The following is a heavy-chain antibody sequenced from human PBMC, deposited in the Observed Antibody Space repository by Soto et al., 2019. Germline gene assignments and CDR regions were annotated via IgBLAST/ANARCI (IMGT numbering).Heavy chain of an antibody. CDR1: GFTFTNAW. V-gene: IGHV3-15*01. J-gene: IGHJ4*02. CDR2: IKMKIDGGSP. CDR3: DTADEATFAY. Sequence: EVQLVESGGGLVKPGGSLRLSCPASGFTFTNAWMSWVRQAPGKWLEWVGRIKMKIDGGSPDYAAPVKGRFTISRVDSKTTVYLQMNSLTSEDTAVYYCDTADEATFAYWGQGTLVTVSS.